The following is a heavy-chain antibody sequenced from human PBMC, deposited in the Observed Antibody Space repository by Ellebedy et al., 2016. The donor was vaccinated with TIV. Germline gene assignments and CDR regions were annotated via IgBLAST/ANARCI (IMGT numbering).Heavy chain of an antibody. D-gene: IGHD3-16*01. J-gene: IGHJ4*02. V-gene: IGHV3-30-3*01. CDR3: ARDRWYYDYVWGRTFDY. CDR2: ISYDGSNK. Sequence: GESLKISXAASGFTFSSYAMHWVRQAPGKGLEWVAVISYDGSNKNYADSVKGRFTISRDNSKNTLYLQMNSLRAEDTAVYYCARDRWYYDYVWGRTFDYWGQGTLVTVSS. CDR1: GFTFSSYA.